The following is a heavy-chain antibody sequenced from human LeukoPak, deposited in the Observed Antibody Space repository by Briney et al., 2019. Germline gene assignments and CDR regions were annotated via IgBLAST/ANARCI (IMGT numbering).Heavy chain of an antibody. CDR2: INTKNGNP. CDR1: GYTFSNYG. J-gene: IGHJ4*02. V-gene: IGHV7-4-1*02. D-gene: IGHD5-24*01. Sequence: ASVKVSCKASGYTFSNYGMNWVRQAPGQGLEWMGWINTKNGNPMYAQGFTGRFVFSLDTSVNTSFLQINNLDTVDTAVHYCATGMGWGQGTLVTVAS. CDR3: ATGMG.